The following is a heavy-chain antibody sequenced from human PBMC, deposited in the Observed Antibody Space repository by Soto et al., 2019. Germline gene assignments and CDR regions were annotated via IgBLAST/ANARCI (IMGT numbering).Heavy chain of an antibody. CDR2: ISGSGGST. CDR3: AKIPASLNYYDSSGYYYFDY. J-gene: IGHJ4*02. V-gene: IGHV3-23*01. Sequence: GGSLRLSCAASGFTFSSYAMSWVRQAPGKGLEWVSAISGSGGSTYYADSVKGRFTISRDNSKNTLYLQMNSLRAEDTAVYYCAKIPASLNYYDSSGYYYFDYWGQGTLVTVSS. CDR1: GFTFSSYA. D-gene: IGHD3-22*01.